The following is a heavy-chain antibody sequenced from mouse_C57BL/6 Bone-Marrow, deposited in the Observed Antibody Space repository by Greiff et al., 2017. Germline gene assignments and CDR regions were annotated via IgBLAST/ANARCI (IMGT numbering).Heavy chain of an antibody. D-gene: IGHD1-1*01. V-gene: IGHV14-2*01. CDR3: ASFITTVVAHYYAMDY. CDR2: IDPEDGET. Sequence: EVQLQQSGAELVKPGASVKLSCTASGFNIKDYYMHWVKQRPEQGLEWIGRIDPEDGETKYAPKFQGKATITADTSSNTAYLQLSSLTSEDTAVYYCASFITTVVAHYYAMDYWGQGTSVTVSS. CDR1: GFNIKDYY. J-gene: IGHJ4*01.